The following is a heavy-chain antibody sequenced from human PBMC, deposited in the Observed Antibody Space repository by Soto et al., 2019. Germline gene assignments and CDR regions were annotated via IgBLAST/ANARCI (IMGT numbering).Heavy chain of an antibody. Sequence: KTTGASVKVSCKVSGYTLTELSMHWVRQAPGKGLEWMGGFDPEDGETIYAQKFQGRVTMTEDTSTDTAYMELSSLRSEDTAVYYCATFITMIVVGYYVIDFWGKGSSVTGSS. V-gene: IGHV1-24*01. D-gene: IGHD3-22*01. CDR3: ATFITMIVVGYYVIDF. CDR1: GYTLTELS. J-gene: IGHJ6*04. CDR2: FDPEDGET.